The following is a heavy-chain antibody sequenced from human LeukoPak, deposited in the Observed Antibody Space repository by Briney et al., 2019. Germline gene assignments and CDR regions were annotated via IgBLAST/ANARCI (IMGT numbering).Heavy chain of an antibody. CDR2: ITGNGFET. CDR3: AREGLERIFHFDY. CDR1: GFSFRDYW. J-gene: IGHJ4*02. Sequence: SGGSLRLSCAASGFSFRDYWMSWVRQAPGAGLEWVSGITGNGFETFYADPVRGRFTISRDNSKNTLYLQMNSLRAEDTALYYCAREGLERIFHFDYWGQGTLVTVSS. D-gene: IGHD1-1*01. V-gene: IGHV3-23*01.